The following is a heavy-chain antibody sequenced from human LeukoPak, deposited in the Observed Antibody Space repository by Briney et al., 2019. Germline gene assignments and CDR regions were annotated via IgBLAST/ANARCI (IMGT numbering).Heavy chain of an antibody. V-gene: IGHV1-18*01. D-gene: IGHD3-22*01. CDR2: ISAYNGNT. CDR1: GYTFTSYG. J-gene: IGHJ5*02. CDR3: ARDAWPTYYYDSSGSFDP. Sequence: ASVTVSCKASGYTFTSYGISWVRQAPGQGLEWMGWISAYNGNTNYAQKLQGRVTMTTDTSTSTAYMELRSLRSDDTAVYYCARDAWPTYYYDSSGSFDPWGQGTLVTVSS.